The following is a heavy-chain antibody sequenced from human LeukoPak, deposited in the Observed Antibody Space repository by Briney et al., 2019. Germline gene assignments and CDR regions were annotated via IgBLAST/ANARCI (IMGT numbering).Heavy chain of an antibody. CDR3: ALYYYDSSGYYTPYYFDY. J-gene: IGHJ4*02. Sequence: ASVKVSCKASGYTFTGYYMHWVRQAPGQGLEWMGWINPNSGGTNYAQKFQGRVTMTRDTSISTAYMELSRLRSDDTAVYYCALYYYDSSGYYTPYYFDYWGQGTLVTVSS. CDR2: INPNSGGT. CDR1: GYTFTGYY. D-gene: IGHD3-22*01. V-gene: IGHV1-2*02.